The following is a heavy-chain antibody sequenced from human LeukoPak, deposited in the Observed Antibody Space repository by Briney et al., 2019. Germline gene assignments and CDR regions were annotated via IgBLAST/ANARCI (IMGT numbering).Heavy chain of an antibody. Sequence: GGSLRLSCAASGFTFSSYGMHWVRQAPGKGLEWVAVIWYDGSNKYYADSVKGRFTISRDNSKNTLYLQMNSLRAEDTAVYYCARDRAVVVPAATEYHYYGMDVWGQGTTVTVSS. CDR3: ARDRAVVVPAATEYHYYGMDV. J-gene: IGHJ6*02. V-gene: IGHV3-33*08. CDR1: GFTFSSYG. D-gene: IGHD2-2*01. CDR2: IWYDGSNK.